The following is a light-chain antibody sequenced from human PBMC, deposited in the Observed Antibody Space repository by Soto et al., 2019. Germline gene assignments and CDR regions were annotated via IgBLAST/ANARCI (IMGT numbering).Light chain of an antibody. CDR3: QQRSNWRT. CDR1: QSVSSN. CDR2: DAS. Sequence: DIVLTQSPGTLSLSPGERATLSCRASQSVSSNNLAWLQQKPGQAPRLLIYDASNRATGIPARFSGSGSGTDFTLTISSLEPEDFAVYYCQQRSNWRTFGQGTKVDIK. J-gene: IGKJ1*01. V-gene: IGKV3-11*01.